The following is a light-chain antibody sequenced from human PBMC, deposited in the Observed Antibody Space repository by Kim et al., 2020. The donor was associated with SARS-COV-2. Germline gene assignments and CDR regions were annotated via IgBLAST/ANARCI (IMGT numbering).Light chain of an antibody. CDR1: QSISSW. CDR3: QQYESYILI. V-gene: IGKV1-5*03. J-gene: IGKJ3*01. Sequence: DIQMTQSPSTLSASVGDRVTITCRASQSISSWLAWYQQKPGKAPKLLIYKTSTLESGVPSRFSGSGSGTEFTLTISSLQPDDFATYYCQQYESYILIFGPGTKVDIK. CDR2: KTS.